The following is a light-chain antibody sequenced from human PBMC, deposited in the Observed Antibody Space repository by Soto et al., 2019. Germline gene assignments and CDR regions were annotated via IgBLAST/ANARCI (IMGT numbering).Light chain of an antibody. J-gene: IGLJ1*01. CDR3: QSSDSSMHV. CDR1: ISNIGAGYD. V-gene: IGLV1-40*01. Sequence: QSLLTRPPSLSGAPGQRVTISCTGSISNIGAGYDVHWYQQLPGTAPKLLIYGNSNRPSGVPDRFSGSKSGTSASLAITGLQAEDEADYYCQSSDSSMHVFGPGTKVNVL. CDR2: GNS.